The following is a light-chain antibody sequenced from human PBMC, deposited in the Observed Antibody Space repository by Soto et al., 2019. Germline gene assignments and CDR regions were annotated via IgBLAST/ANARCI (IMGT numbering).Light chain of an antibody. V-gene: IGLV1-40*01. CDR3: QSYDSSLIVSTV. J-gene: IGLJ1*01. CDR1: SSNIGAGYD. CDR2: ANS. Sequence: QSVLTQPGSVSGAAGQRVTSSCSGRSSNIGAGYDVQWYRQFPGTAPKLLIYANSVRPSGVPDRFSGSKSGTSASLAITGLQAEDEADYYCQSYDSSLIVSTVFGTGTKVTVL.